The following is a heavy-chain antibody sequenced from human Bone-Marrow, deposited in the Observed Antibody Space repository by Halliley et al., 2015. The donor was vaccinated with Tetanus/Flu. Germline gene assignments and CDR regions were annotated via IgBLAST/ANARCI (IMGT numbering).Heavy chain of an antibody. Sequence: KGLGWEALMSYDGNTIYYSDSVKGRFIISRDNSKNALYLQMISLGREDTAVYFCAAVTDYVPDYWGQGTLVTVSS. CDR3: AAVTDYVPDY. V-gene: IGHV3-30*03. D-gene: IGHD4-17*01. J-gene: IGHJ4*02. CDR2: MSYDGNTI.